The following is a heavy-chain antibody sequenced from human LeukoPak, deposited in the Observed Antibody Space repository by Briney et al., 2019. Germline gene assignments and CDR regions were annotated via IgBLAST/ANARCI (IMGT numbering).Heavy chain of an antibody. J-gene: IGHJ4*02. Sequence: SETLSLTCAVSGYSISSGYYWGWIRQPPGKGLEWIGSFHHSGKTDYNPSLKCRVTIPVDTSKNQFSLILTCVTAADTAVYYCARWGFSGGWNYGAFDYWGQGTLVTVSS. D-gene: IGHD4/OR15-4a*01. CDR1: GYSISSGYY. V-gene: IGHV4-38-2*01. CDR2: FHHSGKT. CDR3: ARWGFSGGWNYGAFDY.